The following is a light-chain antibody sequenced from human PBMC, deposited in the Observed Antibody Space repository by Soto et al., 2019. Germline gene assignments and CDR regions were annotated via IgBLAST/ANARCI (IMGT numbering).Light chain of an antibody. CDR1: SSDFGGYNY. CDR2: HVS. CDR3: TSFTSDNLYV. Sequence: LTQPASVSGSPGQSITISCTGTSSDFGGYNYVSWYQQYPGKVPKLLIYHVSNRPSGVSNRFSGSKSGNTASLTISGLQAEDEADYFCTSFTSDNLYVFGTGTKVTVL. V-gene: IGLV2-14*03. J-gene: IGLJ1*01.